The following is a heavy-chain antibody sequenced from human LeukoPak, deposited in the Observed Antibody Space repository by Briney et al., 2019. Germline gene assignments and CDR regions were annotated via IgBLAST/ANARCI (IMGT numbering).Heavy chain of an antibody. CDR2: INTNTGNP. CDR1: GYTFTSYA. V-gene: IGHV7-4-1*02. CDR3: ARVEDEAGSYYFDY. J-gene: IGHJ4*02. Sequence: ASVTVSFTASGYTFTSYAMNWVRQAPGQGLEWMGWINTNTGNPTYAQGFTGRFVFSLDTSVSTAYLQISSLKAEDTAVYYCARVEDEAGSYYFDYWGQGTLVTVSS. D-gene: IGHD3-10*01.